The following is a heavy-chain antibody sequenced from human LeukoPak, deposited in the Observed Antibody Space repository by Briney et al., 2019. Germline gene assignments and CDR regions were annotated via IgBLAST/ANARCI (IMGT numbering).Heavy chain of an antibody. CDR1: GGSISTYY. V-gene: IGHV4-59*01. CDR2: IYYNGGT. J-gene: IGHJ4*02. CDR3: ARDLAPMFYFDY. D-gene: IGHD3-10*02. Sequence: SETLSLTCTVSGGSISTYYWTWIRQPPGKGLEWIGYIYYNGGTNYNPSLKSRVTISVDTSKNEFSLKLSSVTAADTAVYYCARDLAPMFYFDYWGQGTLVTVSS.